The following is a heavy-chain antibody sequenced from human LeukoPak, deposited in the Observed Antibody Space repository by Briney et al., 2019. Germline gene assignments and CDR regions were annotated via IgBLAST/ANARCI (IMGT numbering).Heavy chain of an antibody. V-gene: IGHV4-61*02. Sequence: TLSLTCTVSGGSISSGSYYWGWMRQRAGKGREWVGRIYSSGSTNDNPSLKSRVTMSVNTSKKQFSLQLRSVPAADPAVYYCARQGGITVFGMAQPGGAFDLWGQGTMVTVSS. CDR1: GGSISSGSYY. D-gene: IGHD3-3*01. J-gene: IGHJ3*01. CDR3: ARQGGITVFGMAQPGGAFDL. CDR2: IYSSGST.